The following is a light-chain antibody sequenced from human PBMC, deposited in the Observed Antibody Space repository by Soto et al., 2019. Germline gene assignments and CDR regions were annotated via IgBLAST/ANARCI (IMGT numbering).Light chain of an antibody. CDR3: QQLNSYPYT. CDR1: QGISSY. J-gene: IGKJ2*01. Sequence: DIQLTQSPSFLSASVGDRVTITCRASQGISSYLTWYQQKPGKAPKLLIYAASTLHSGVPSRFSGSGSGTEFSLTISSLQPEDFATYYCQQLNSYPYTFGQGTKVDIK. V-gene: IGKV1-9*01. CDR2: AAS.